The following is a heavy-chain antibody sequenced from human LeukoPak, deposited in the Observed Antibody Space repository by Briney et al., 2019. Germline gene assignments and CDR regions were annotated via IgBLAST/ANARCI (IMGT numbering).Heavy chain of an antibody. D-gene: IGHD6-13*01. CDR1: GSTFSSYA. Sequence: TGGSLRLSCAASGSTFSSYAMSWVRQAPGKGLEWVSAISGSGGSTYYADPVKGRFTISRDNSKNTLYLQMNSLRAEDTAVYYCARVYSSSFMDYWGQGTLVTVSS. J-gene: IGHJ4*02. V-gene: IGHV3-23*01. CDR2: ISGSGGST. CDR3: ARVYSSSFMDY.